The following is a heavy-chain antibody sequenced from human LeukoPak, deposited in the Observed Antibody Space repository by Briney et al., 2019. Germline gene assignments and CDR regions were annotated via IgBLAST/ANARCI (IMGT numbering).Heavy chain of an antibody. CDR2: IYYSGST. D-gene: IGHD3-22*01. J-gene: IGHJ5*02. CDR3: ARHGVDYYDSSGAIDP. Sequence: SSETLSLTCTVSGGSISSYYWSWIRQPPGKGLEWIGYIYYSGSTNYNPSLKSRVTISVDTSKNQFSLKLSSVTAADTAVYCCARHGVDYYDSSGAIDPWGQGTLVTVSS. CDR1: GGSISSYY. V-gene: IGHV4-59*08.